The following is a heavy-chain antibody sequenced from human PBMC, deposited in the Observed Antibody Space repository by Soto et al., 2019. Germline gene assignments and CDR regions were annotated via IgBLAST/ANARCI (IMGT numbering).Heavy chain of an antibody. Sequence: GESLKISCKGSGYSFAGYWITWVRQKPGKGLEWMGRIDPSDSQTYYSPSFRGHVTISAAKSITTVFLQWSSLRASDTAMYYCARQIYDSDTGPNFQYYFDSWGQGTPVTVSS. D-gene: IGHD3-22*01. J-gene: IGHJ4*02. V-gene: IGHV5-10-1*01. CDR1: GYSFAGYW. CDR3: ARQIYDSDTGPNFQYYFDS. CDR2: IDPSDSQT.